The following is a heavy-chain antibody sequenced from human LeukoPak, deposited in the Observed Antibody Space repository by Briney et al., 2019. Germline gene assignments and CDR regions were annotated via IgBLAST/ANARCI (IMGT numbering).Heavy chain of an antibody. J-gene: IGHJ5*02. CDR3: ARVWKRSGSPNWFDP. CDR2: ISYDGSNK. Sequence: GGSLRLSCAASGFTFSSYAMHWVRQAPGKGLEWVAVISYDGSNKYYADSVKGRFTISRDNSKNTLYLQMNSLRAEDTAVYYCARVWKRSGSPNWFDPWGQEPWSPSPQ. D-gene: IGHD1-26*01. CDR1: GFTFSSYA. V-gene: IGHV3-30-3*01.